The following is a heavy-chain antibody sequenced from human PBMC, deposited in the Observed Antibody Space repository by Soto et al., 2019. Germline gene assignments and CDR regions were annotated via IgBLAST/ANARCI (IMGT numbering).Heavy chain of an antibody. CDR3: ARDSRFSSGWPDDAFDI. D-gene: IGHD6-19*01. V-gene: IGHV4-4*02. J-gene: IGHJ3*02. CDR1: GGSISSSNW. CDR2: IYHSGST. Sequence: QVQLQESGPGLVKPSGTLSLTCAVSGGSISSSNWWSWVRQPPGKGLEWIGEIYHSGSTNYNPSLKSRVTVSVDKSKTQFSLKLSSVTAADTAVYYCARDSRFSSGWPDDAFDIWGQGTMVTVSS.